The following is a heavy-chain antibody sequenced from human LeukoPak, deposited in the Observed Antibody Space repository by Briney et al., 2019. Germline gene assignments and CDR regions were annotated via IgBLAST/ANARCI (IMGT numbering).Heavy chain of an antibody. CDR1: GGTFSSYA. Sequence: SVKISCKASGGTFSSYAISWVRQAPGQGLEWMGGIIPIFGTANYAQKFQGRVTITADESTSTAYMELSSLRSEDTAVYYCASSGTVAETFDYWGQGTLVTVSS. D-gene: IGHD4-23*01. V-gene: IGHV1-69*13. CDR3: ASSGTVAETFDY. CDR2: IIPIFGTA. J-gene: IGHJ4*02.